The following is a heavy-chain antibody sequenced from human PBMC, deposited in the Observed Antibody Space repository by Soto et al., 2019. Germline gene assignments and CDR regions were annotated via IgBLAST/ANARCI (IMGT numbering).Heavy chain of an antibody. J-gene: IGHJ5*02. CDR1: GDSVSSNSAA. V-gene: IGHV6-1*01. D-gene: IGHD2-15*01. Sequence: SQTLSLTCAISGDSVSSNSAAWNWIRQSPSRGLEWLGRTYYRSKWYKEYAASVRSRITINPDTSKNQFSLQLNSVSPADTAVYYCARTVGWLDPWGQGTLVTVSS. CDR2: TYYRSKWYK. CDR3: ARTVGWLDP.